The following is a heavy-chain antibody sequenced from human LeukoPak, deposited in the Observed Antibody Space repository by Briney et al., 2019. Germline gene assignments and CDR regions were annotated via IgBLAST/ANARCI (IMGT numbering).Heavy chain of an antibody. CDR3: ARDEAWGSPVDSGYNYGARYFDY. D-gene: IGHD5-18*01. Sequence: GASVKVSCKASGYTFTNYGISWVRQAPGQGLEWMGWISAYNGNTNYAQKLQGRLTMTTGTSTSTAYMELRSLTSDDTAVYYCARDEAWGSPVDSGYNYGARYFDYWGQGTLVTVSS. J-gene: IGHJ4*02. CDR1: GYTFTNYG. V-gene: IGHV1-18*01. CDR2: ISAYNGNT.